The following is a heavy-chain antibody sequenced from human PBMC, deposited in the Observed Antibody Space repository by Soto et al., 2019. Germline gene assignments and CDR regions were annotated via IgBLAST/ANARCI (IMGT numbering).Heavy chain of an antibody. CDR3: ARVVRNCDGDGCYSYVEY. CDR1: GGSMSSYY. V-gene: IGHV4-59*01. J-gene: IGHJ4*02. CDR2: ISYSGST. D-gene: IGHD2-21*01. Sequence: PSETLSLTCTVSGGSMSSYYWSWIRQPPGKGLEWIGYISYSGSTKYNPSLKSRVTISVDMSKNQFSLKLSSVTAADTAVYYCARVVRNCDGDGCYSYVEYWGQGTLVTVSS.